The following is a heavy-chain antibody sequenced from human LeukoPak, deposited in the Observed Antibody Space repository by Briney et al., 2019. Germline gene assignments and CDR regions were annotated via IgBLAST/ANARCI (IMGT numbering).Heavy chain of an antibody. CDR1: GGSISSSSYY. Sequence: SETLSLTCTVSGGSISSSSYYWGWIRQPPGKGLEWIGSICYSGSTYYNPSLKSRVTISVDTSKNQFSLKLSSVTAADTAVYYCARRVAYSSSWTFDYWGQGTLVTVSS. CDR2: ICYSGST. J-gene: IGHJ4*02. D-gene: IGHD6-13*01. CDR3: ARRVAYSSSWTFDY. V-gene: IGHV4-39*01.